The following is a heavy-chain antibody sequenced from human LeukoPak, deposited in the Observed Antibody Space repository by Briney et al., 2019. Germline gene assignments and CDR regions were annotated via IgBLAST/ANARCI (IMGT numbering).Heavy chain of an antibody. J-gene: IGHJ3*02. D-gene: IGHD6-13*01. CDR2: IYYSGST. CDR1: SGSISSGDYY. CDR3: ASPLAAAALHDAFDI. V-gene: IGHV4-39*01. Sequence: SETLTLTCTVSSGSISSGDYYWSRIRQPPGKGLEWIGSIYYSGSTYYNPSLKSRVTISVDTSKNQFSLKLSSVTAADTAVYYCASPLAAAALHDAFDIWGQGTMVTVSS.